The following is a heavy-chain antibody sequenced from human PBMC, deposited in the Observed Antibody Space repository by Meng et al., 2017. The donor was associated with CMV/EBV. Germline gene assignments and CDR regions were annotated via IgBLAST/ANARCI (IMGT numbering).Heavy chain of an antibody. CDR2: TIPLLDSP. J-gene: IGHJ4*02. Sequence: SVKVSCKISGGTFNTYAITWVRQAPGQGFELMGLTIPLLDSPTYAQKFRGRVSITTDESTSTVAMELTSLTSEDTAVYYCARDYGDYVFDYWGQGTLVTVSS. V-gene: IGHV1-69*05. D-gene: IGHD4-17*01. CDR1: GGTFNTYA. CDR3: ARDYGDYVFDY.